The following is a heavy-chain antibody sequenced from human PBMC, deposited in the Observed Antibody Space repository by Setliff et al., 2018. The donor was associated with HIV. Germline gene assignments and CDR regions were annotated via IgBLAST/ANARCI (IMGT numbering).Heavy chain of an antibody. J-gene: IGHJ5*02. CDR2: ISAHNGNT. V-gene: IGHV1-18*01. D-gene: IGHD3-22*01. Sequence: ASVKVSCKASGYTFTSYGISWVRQAPGQGLEWMGWISAHNGNTKYAQKLQGRVTMTTDTSTSTAYMELRSLRSDDTAVYYCARDPRHYYDTTGYSPYNWFDPWGHGTLVTVSS. CDR3: ARDPRHYYDTTGYSPYNWFDP. CDR1: GYTFTSYG.